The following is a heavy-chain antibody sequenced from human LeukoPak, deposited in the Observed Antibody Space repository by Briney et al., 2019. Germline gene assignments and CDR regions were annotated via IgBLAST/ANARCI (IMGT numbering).Heavy chain of an antibody. CDR2: IYYSGST. J-gene: IGHJ4*02. V-gene: IGHV4-39*01. Sequence: SETLSLTCTVSGGSISSSSYYWGWIRQSPGKGLEWIGSIYYSGSTYYNPSLKSRVTISVDTSKNQFSLKLSSVTAADTAVYYCARHDYGGNYWGQGTLVTVSS. CDR3: ARHDYGGNY. D-gene: IGHD4-23*01. CDR1: GGSISSSSYY.